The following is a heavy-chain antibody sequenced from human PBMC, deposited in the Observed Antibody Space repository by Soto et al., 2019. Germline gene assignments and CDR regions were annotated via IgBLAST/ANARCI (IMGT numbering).Heavy chain of an antibody. Sequence: SETLSLTCAVYCGSFSGYYWSWLRKPPGKGLEWIGEINHSGSTKYNPSLTIRVTISVDTAKNQFSLKLSSVTAADTAVYYCARVPTYYYHSSGYYFDYGGQGTLVTVSS. V-gene: IGHV4-34*01. CDR2: INHSGST. CDR1: CGSFSGYY. J-gene: IGHJ4*02. CDR3: ARVPTYYYHSSGYYFDY. D-gene: IGHD3-22*01.